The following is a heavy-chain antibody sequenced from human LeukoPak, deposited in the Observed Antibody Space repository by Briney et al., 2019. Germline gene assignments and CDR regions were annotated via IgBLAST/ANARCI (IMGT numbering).Heavy chain of an antibody. J-gene: IGHJ3*02. CDR1: GFTFSSYE. D-gene: IGHD6-19*01. CDR3: ARGRIAVAPDAFDI. Sequence: GGSLRLSCAASGFTFSSYEMNWVRQAPGKGLEGVSYISISGSTIYYADSVKGRFTISRDNAKNSLYLQMNSLRAEDTAVYYCARGRIAVAPDAFDIWGQGTMVTVSS. CDR2: ISISGSTI. V-gene: IGHV3-48*03.